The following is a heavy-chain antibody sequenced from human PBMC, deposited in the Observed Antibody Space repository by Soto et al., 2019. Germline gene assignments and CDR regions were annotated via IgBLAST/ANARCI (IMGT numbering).Heavy chain of an antibody. D-gene: IGHD2-15*01. Sequence: EVELLESGGGLVQPEGSLRLSCAASGFIFSTYAMGWVRQAPGKGLEWVSVVSSGGGTHYADSVKGRFTVSRDNSKNTLSLQMNSLRADDTAVYYCAKRRGAGGHFDYWGQGALVTVSS. CDR1: GFIFSTYA. CDR3: AKRRGAGGHFDY. CDR2: VSSGGGT. V-gene: IGHV3-23*01. J-gene: IGHJ4*02.